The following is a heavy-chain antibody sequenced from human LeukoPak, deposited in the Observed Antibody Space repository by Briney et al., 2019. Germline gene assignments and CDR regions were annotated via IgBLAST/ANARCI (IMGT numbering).Heavy chain of an antibody. CDR3: ARTGGSSGINAFDI. CDR1: GYSFTSYW. D-gene: IGHD3-22*01. CDR2: IYPGDSDT. Sequence: GESLKISFKGSGYSFTSYWIGWVRPMPGKGLEWMGLIYPGDSDTRYSPSFQGQVTFSADKSISTAYLHWSSLKASDTAMYYCARTGGSSGINAFDIWGQGTMVTVSS. V-gene: IGHV5-51*01. J-gene: IGHJ3*02.